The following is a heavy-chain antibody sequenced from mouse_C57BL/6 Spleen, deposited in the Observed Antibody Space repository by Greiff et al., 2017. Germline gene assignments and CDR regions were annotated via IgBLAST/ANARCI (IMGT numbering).Heavy chain of an antibody. D-gene: IGHD1-1*01. CDR3: ARDFYTKKTWYFDV. V-gene: IGHV3-6*01. CDR1: GYSITSGYY. J-gene: IGHJ1*03. Sequence: EVHLVESGPGLVKPSQSLSLTCSVTGYSITSGYYWNWIRQFPGNKLEWMGYISYDGSNNYNPSLKNRISITRDTSKNQFFLKLNSVTTEDTATYYCARDFYTKKTWYFDVWGTGTTVTVSS. CDR2: ISYDGSN.